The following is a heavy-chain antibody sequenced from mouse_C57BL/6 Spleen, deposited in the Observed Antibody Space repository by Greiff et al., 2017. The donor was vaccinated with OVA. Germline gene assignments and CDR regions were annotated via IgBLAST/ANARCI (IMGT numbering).Heavy chain of an antibody. CDR1: GYTFTGYK. J-gene: IGHJ4*01. CDR3: ARRRPDYAMDY. Sequence: QVQLQQSGAELAKPGASVKMSCKASGYTFTGYKMHWVKQRPGQGLEWIGYINPSSGGTSYNQKFKGKATLTADKSSSTAYMQLRSLTSEDSAVYYCARRRPDYAMDYWGQGTSVTVSS. V-gene: IGHV1-4*01. CDR2: INPSSGGT.